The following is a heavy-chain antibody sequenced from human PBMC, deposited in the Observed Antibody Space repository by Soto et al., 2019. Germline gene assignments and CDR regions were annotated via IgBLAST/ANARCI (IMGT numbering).Heavy chain of an antibody. D-gene: IGHD3-9*01. CDR2: INAGNGNT. J-gene: IGHJ4*02. Sequence: QVQLVQSGAEVKKPGASVKVSCKASGYTFTSYAMHWVRQAPGQRIEWMGWINAGNGNTKYSQKFQRRVTITRDTSASTSYMEPSSLKSEDTAVYYWARGDILTSDYCGQGTLVTVSS. CDR3: ARGDILTSDY. V-gene: IGHV1-3*01. CDR1: GYTFTSYA.